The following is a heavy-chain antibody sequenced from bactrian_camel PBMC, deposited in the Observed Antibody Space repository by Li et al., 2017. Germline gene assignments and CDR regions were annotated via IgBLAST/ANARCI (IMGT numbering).Heavy chain of an antibody. J-gene: IGHJ4*01. CDR2: IDTDGST. Sequence: HVQLVESGGGSVQAGGSLTLSCVASGYTYDSYAMGWFRQAPGKEREGVATIDTDGSTQYANSVKGRFTISKDNAKNTLCLQMNSLKPEDTAMYYCATDSGECPGTRVLWLYEGQGTQVTVS. V-gene: IGHV3S55*01. CDR1: GYTYDSYA. D-gene: IGHD3*01.